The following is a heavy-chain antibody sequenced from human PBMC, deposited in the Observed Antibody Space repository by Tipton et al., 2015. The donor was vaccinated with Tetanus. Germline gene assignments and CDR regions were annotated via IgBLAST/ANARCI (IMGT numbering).Heavy chain of an antibody. CDR3: AKVSAPGTIATGNFDY. J-gene: IGHJ4*02. D-gene: IGHD1-1*01. Sequence: QLVQSGAEVKKPGESLKISCQGSGYSFNIYWIAWVRQMPGKGLEWMGIIYPGDSDTTYSPSFQGQVTISADRSINTAYLQWSSLKASDTATYYCAKVSAPGTIATGNFDYWGQGTPVTVSS. CDR2: IYPGDSDT. V-gene: IGHV5-51*01. CDR1: GYSFNIYW.